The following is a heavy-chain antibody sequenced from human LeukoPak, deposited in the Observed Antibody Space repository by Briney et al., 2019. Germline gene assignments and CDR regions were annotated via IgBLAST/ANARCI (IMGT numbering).Heavy chain of an antibody. Sequence: ASVKLSCKASGCTFSSYAISWVRQAPGQGLELMGGIIPIFGTANYAQKFQGRVTITADKSTSTAYMELSSLRSEDTAVYYCARATLATRDPWGQGTLVTVSS. CDR2: IIPIFGTA. CDR1: GCTFSSYA. J-gene: IGHJ5*02. CDR3: ARATLATRDP. V-gene: IGHV1-69*06.